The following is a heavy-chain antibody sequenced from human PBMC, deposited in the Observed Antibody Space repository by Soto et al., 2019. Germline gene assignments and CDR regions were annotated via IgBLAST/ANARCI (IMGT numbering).Heavy chain of an antibody. Sequence: QVQLQQWGAGLLKPSETLSLTCAVYGGSFSGYYWSWIRQPPGKGLEWIGEINHSGSTNYNPSLKIRXTXSXDTSKNQXXXXLXXXXXXXXXXXXXXXXXXXRGVIPTLLFDYWGQGXLVTVSS. D-gene: IGHD3-10*01. J-gene: IGHJ4*02. CDR3: XXXXXXRGVIPTLLFDY. V-gene: IGHV4-34*01. CDR2: INHSGST. CDR1: GGSFSGYY.